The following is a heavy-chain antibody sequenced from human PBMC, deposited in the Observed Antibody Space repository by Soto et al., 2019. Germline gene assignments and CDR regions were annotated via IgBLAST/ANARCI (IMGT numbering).Heavy chain of an antibody. D-gene: IGHD6-19*01. J-gene: IGHJ4*02. V-gene: IGHV3-15*05. CDR2: AKRKAAGGAI. CDR1: GISLNSAW. CDR3: TTGYGSDWYG. Sequence: EVQLVESGGGLVKPGGSLRLSWLIPGISLNSAWTNWVRQAPGKGLEWVAQAKRKAAGGAIDYAAPVKGRFTISRDDSRNMAYLQMNSLKIEDTALYYCTTGYGSDWYGWGQGTLVTVSS.